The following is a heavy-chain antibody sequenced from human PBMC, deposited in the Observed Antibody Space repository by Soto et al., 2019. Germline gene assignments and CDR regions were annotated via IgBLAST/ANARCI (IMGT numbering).Heavy chain of an antibody. CDR1: GGSISSGGYY. CDR2: IYYSGST. V-gene: IGHV4-31*03. J-gene: IGHJ3*02. D-gene: IGHD3-3*01. CDR3: ARGKRFLVWFPTDAFDI. Sequence: SETLSLTCTVSGGSISSGGYYWSWIRQHPGKGLEWIGYIYYSGSTYYNPSLKSRVTISVDTSKNQFSLKLSSVTAADTAVYYCARGKRFLVWFPTDAFDIWGQGTIVTVSS.